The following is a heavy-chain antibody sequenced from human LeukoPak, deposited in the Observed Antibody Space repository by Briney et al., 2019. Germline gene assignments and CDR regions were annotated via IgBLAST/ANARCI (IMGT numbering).Heavy chain of an antibody. Sequence: GGSLRLSCSASGFTFSSYNMHWVRQAPGKGLEYVSTVTSNEYSTYYADSVKGRFTISRDNSKNTLYLQMSSLRAEDTAVYYCAREPSSNNFDYWGQGTLVTVSS. J-gene: IGHJ4*02. CDR3: AREPSSNNFDY. V-gene: IGHV3-64D*06. CDR2: VTSNEYST. D-gene: IGHD4-11*01. CDR1: GFTFSSYN.